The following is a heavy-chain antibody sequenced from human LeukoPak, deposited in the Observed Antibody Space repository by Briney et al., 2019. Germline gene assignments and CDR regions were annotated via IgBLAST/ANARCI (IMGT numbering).Heavy chain of an antibody. V-gene: IGHV4-59*08. CDR3: ARAPQRYYDSSGSWDYYYGMDV. CDR1: GGSISSYY. J-gene: IGHJ6*02. Sequence: KPSETLSLTCTVSGGSISSYYWSWIRQPPGKGLEWIGYIYYSGSTKYNPSLKSRVTISVDTSKNQFSLKLSSVTAADTAVYYCARAPQRYYDSSGSWDYYYGMDVWGQGTTVTVSS. CDR2: IYYSGST. D-gene: IGHD3-22*01.